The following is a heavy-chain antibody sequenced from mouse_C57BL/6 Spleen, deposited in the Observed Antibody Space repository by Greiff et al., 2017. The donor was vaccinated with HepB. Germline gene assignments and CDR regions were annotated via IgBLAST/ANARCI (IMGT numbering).Heavy chain of an antibody. Sequence: QVQLQQSGPELVKPGASVKISCKASGYSFTSYYIHWVKQRPGQGLEWIGWIYPGSGNTKYNEKFKGKATLTADTSSSTAYMQLSSLTSEDSAVYYCAIYDGTSYFDYWGQGTTLTVSS. J-gene: IGHJ2*01. CDR2: IYPGSGNT. CDR1: GYSFTSYY. CDR3: AIYDGTSYFDY. D-gene: IGHD2-12*01. V-gene: IGHV1-66*01.